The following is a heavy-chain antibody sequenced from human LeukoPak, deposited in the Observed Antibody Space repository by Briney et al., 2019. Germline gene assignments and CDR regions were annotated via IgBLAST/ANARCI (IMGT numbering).Heavy chain of an antibody. Sequence: GESLKISRKGSGYSFTSYWIGWVRQMPGKGLEWMGIIYPGDSDTRYSPSFQGQVTISADKSISTAYLQWSSLKASDTAMYYCARRLYSGYDLGYMDVWGKGTTVTVSS. CDR2: IYPGDSDT. D-gene: IGHD5-12*01. V-gene: IGHV5-51*01. CDR1: GYSFTSYW. CDR3: ARRLYSGYDLGYMDV. J-gene: IGHJ6*03.